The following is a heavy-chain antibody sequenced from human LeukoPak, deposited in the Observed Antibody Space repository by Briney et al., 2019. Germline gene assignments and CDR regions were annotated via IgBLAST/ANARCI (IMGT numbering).Heavy chain of an antibody. J-gene: IGHJ6*03. CDR3: ARALSAAGRLYYYYMDV. D-gene: IGHD6-13*01. Sequence: GGSLRLSCAASGFTFSSYSMNWVRQAPGKGLEWVAVISYDGSNKYYADSVKGRFTISRDNSKNTLYLQMNSLRAEDTAVYYCARALSAAGRLYYYYMDVWGKGTTVTVSS. V-gene: IGHV3-30*03. CDR1: GFTFSSYS. CDR2: ISYDGSNK.